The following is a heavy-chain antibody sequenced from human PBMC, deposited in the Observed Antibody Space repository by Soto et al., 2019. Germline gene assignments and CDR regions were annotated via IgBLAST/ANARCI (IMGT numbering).Heavy chain of an antibody. CDR2: IITIFGTA. CDR3: ARFEGVVAATNYYYYGMDV. D-gene: IGHD2-15*01. Sequence: QVQLVQSGAEVKKPGSSVKVSCKASGGTFSSYAISWVRQAPGQGLELMGGIITIFGTANYAQKFQGRVTITADESTSTAYMELSSLRSEDTAVYYCARFEGVVAATNYYYYGMDVWGQGTTVTVSS. CDR1: GGTFSSYA. V-gene: IGHV1-69*01. J-gene: IGHJ6*02.